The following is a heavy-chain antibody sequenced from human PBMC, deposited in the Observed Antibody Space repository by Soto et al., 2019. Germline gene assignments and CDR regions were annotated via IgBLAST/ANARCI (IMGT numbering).Heavy chain of an antibody. CDR3: ALRSYSSSWRTYYFDY. CDR2: INPNSGGT. CDR1: GYTFTGYY. D-gene: IGHD6-13*01. Sequence: ASVKVSCKASGYTFTGYYMHWVRQAPGQGLEWMGWINPNSGGTNYAQKFQGWVTMTRDTSISTAYMELSRLRSDDTAVYYCALRSYSSSWRTYYFDYWGQGTLVTVSS. V-gene: IGHV1-2*04. J-gene: IGHJ4*02.